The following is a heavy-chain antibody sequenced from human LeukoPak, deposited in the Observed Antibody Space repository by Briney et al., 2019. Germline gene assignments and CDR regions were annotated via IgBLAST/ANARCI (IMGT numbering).Heavy chain of an antibody. D-gene: IGHD6-25*01. V-gene: IGHV3-48*03. J-gene: IGHJ6*03. CDR2: ISSGGTGK. CDR3: AKDSGASWTYYYMDV. CDR1: GFTFSSYE. Sequence: GGSLRLSCAASGFTFSSYEMNWVRQAPGKGLEWVSYISSGGTGKYYADSVKGRFTISRDNSKNTLYLQMNSLRAEDTAVYYCAKDSGASWTYYYMDVWGKGTTVTVSS.